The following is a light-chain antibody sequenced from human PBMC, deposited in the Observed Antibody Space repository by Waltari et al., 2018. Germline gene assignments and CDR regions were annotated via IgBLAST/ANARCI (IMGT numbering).Light chain of an antibody. CDR2: DVS. J-gene: IGLJ3*02. V-gene: IGLV2-11*01. CDR1: SSDVGGYNY. Sequence: QSALTQPRSVSGSPGQSVTISCTGTSSDVGGYNYFSCYQQHPGKAPRLMIYDVSKRPSGVPDRFSGSKSGNTASLTISGLQAEDEADYYCCSYAGSFWVFGGGTKLTVL. CDR3: CSYAGSFWV.